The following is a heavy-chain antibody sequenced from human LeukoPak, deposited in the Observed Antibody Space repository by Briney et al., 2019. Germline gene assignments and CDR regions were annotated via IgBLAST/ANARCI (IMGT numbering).Heavy chain of an antibody. CDR1: GGSISSYY. V-gene: IGHV4-4*07. CDR3: ARGGDGYNFYYYYYYMDV. D-gene: IGHD5-24*01. J-gene: IGHJ6*03. CDR2: IYISGST. Sequence: PSETLSLTCTVSGGSISSYYWSWIRQPAGKGLEWIGRIYISGSTNYNPSLKSRVTMSVDTSKNQFSLKLSSVTAADTAVYYCARGGDGYNFYYYYYYMDVWGKGTTVTISS.